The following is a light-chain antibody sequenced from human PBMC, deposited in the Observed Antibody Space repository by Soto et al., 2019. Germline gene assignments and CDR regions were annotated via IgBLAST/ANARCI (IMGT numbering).Light chain of an antibody. J-gene: IGKJ1*01. CDR2: AAS. CDR3: QQSYNSPQT. CDR1: QTIMTY. Sequence: DIQMTQSPSSLSAPVGDEVTITCRASQTIMTYLNWYQLKPGKPPRLLIYAASSLQSGVPSRFSGSGSGTDLTLTISSLQPEDFATYSCQQSYNSPQTFGRGTKVDIK. V-gene: IGKV1-39*01.